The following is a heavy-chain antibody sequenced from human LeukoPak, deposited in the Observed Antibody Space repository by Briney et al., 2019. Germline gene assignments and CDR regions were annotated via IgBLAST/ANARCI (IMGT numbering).Heavy chain of an antibody. V-gene: IGHV1-2*02. CDR3: ASSMVRGVITPLFDY. Sequence: GASVNVSCKASGYTFTGNYMHWVRHAPGQGLEWMGWINPNSGGTNYAQKFQARVTMTRDTSISTAYMELSRLRSDDTAVYYCASSMVRGVITPLFDYWGQGTLVTVSS. CDR1: GYTFTGNY. J-gene: IGHJ4*02. D-gene: IGHD3-10*01. CDR2: INPNSGGT.